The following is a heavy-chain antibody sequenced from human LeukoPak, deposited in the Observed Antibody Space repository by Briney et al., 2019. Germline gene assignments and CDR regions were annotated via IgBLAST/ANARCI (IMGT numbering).Heavy chain of an antibody. CDR3: ARGKLPYSSSWKTFDY. V-gene: IGHV1-2*02. CDR2: INPNSGGT. CDR1: GYTFTGYY. J-gene: IGHJ4*02. Sequence: ASVKVSCKASGYTFTGYYMHWVRQAPGQGLEWMGWINPNSGGTNYAQKFQDRVTMTRDTSITTAYMDLRSLRSDDTAVYYCARGKLPYSSSWKTFDYWGQGTLVTVSS. D-gene: IGHD6-13*01.